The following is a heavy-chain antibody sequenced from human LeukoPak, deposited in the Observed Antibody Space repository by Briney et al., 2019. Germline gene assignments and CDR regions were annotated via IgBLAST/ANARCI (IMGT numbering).Heavy chain of an antibody. CDR1: GFTFSTYG. J-gene: IGHJ4*02. D-gene: IGHD6-13*01. CDR2: IRYDGSNK. Sequence: PGGSLRLSCAASGFTFSTYGMHWVRQAPGKGLEWVAFIRYDGSNKYYTDSVEGRFTMSRDNSKNTLYLQMNSLRPEDTAVYHCAKDKPPYSTNWYPLDYWGQGTLVTVSS. V-gene: IGHV3-30*02. CDR3: AKDKPPYSTNWYPLDY.